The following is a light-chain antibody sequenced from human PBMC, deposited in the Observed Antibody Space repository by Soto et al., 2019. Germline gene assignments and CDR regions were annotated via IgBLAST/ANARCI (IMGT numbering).Light chain of an antibody. CDR3: QQYRSLIT. Sequence: EIVLTQSPVTLSLSPGERATLSCRASQSVSSNSLAWYHQKPGQPPRLLMYGASSRATGIPDRFSGSGSGTDFTLTINRLEPEDSAVYYCQQYRSLITFGQGTRLAI. V-gene: IGKV3-20*01. CDR1: QSVSSNS. CDR2: GAS. J-gene: IGKJ5*01.